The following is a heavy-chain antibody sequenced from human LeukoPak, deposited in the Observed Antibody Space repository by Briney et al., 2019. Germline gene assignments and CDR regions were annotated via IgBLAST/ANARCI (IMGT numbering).Heavy chain of an antibody. D-gene: IGHD6-13*01. Sequence: PSETLSLTCTVSGGSISSYYWSWIRQPPGKGLEWIGYIYYSGSTNYNPSLKSRVTISVDTSKNQFSLKLSSVTAADTAVYYCARDRIAAAGTGYYYGMDVWGQGTTVTVSS. V-gene: IGHV4-59*01. J-gene: IGHJ6*02. CDR3: ARDRIAAAGTGYYYGMDV. CDR2: IYYSGST. CDR1: GGSISSYY.